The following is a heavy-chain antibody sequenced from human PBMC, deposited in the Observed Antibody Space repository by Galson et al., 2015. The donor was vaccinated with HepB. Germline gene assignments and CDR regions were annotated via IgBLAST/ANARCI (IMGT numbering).Heavy chain of an antibody. CDR1: GDSVSTNSAA. CDR2: TYYRSKWYN. CDR3: ARQKFDLGVMDV. V-gene: IGHV6-1*01. Sequence: CAISGDSVSTNSAAWNWVRRSPSRGLEWLGRTYYRSKWYNDYAISVKSRITINPDTSKNQFFLQLNSVSPEDTAVYYCARQKFDLGVMDVWGRGTTVTVSS. J-gene: IGHJ6*02. D-gene: IGHD2/OR15-2a*01.